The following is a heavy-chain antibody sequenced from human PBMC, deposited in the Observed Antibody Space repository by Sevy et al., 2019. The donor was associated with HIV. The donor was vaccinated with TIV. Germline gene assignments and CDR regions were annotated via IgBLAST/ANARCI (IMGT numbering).Heavy chain of an antibody. D-gene: IGHD2-2*01. Sequence: GGSLRLSCAASGFTFSNAGMSWVRQAPGKGLELVCRRKSKTDGGTTDYTSPVKGRFTISREDSKNTLYLQMNSLKTADTAVYYCTTGDCSSTSCWGGAYYYYMDLWGQGTTVTVSS. CDR2: RKSKTDGGTT. CDR3: TTGDCSSTSCWGGAYYYYMDL. CDR1: GFTFSNAG. J-gene: IGHJ6*03. V-gene: IGHV3-15*01.